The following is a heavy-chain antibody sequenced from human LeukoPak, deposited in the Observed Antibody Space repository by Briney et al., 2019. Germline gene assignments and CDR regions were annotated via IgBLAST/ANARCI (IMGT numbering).Heavy chain of an antibody. V-gene: IGHV4-39*01. CDR1: GDSISSSSSY. CDR3: ARRSSGWYGGAIDY. CDR2: IYYSGST. J-gene: IGHJ4*02. Sequence: SETLSLTCSVSGDSISSSSSYWGWIRQPPGKGLEWIGSIYYSGSTYYNTSLKSRVTISVDTSKNQFSLKLNSVTAADTAVYYCARRSSGWYGGAIDYWGQGTLVTVSS. D-gene: IGHD6-19*01.